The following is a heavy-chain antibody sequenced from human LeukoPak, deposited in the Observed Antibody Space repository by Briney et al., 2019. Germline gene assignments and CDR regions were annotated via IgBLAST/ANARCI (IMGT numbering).Heavy chain of an antibody. CDR1: GGSISSYY. Sequence: TSETLSLTCTVSGGSISSYYWSWIRQPPGKGLEWIGYIYYSGSTNYNPSLKSRVTISVDTSKNQFSLKLSSVTAADTAVYYCARVRWGRGPFDYWGQGTLVTVSS. J-gene: IGHJ4*02. CDR3: ARVRWGRGPFDY. D-gene: IGHD3-10*01. V-gene: IGHV4-59*01. CDR2: IYYSGST.